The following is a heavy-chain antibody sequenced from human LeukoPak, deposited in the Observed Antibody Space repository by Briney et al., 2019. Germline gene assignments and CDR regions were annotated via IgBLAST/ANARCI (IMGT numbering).Heavy chain of an antibody. CDR2: ISGSGGST. CDR3: AKFPAGGVWFDP. D-gene: IGHD2-8*01. J-gene: IGHJ5*02. V-gene: IGHV3-23*01. Sequence: GGSLRLSCAASGFTFSDYYMSWIRQAPGKGLEWVSAISGSGGSTYYADSVKGRFTISRDNSKNTLYLQMNSLRAEDTAVYYCAKFPAGGVWFDPWGQGTLVTVSS. CDR1: GFTFSDYY.